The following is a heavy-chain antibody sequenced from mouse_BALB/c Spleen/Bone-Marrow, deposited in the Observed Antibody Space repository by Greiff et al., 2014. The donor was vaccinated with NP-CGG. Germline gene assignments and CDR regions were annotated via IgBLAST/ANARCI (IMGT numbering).Heavy chain of an antibody. J-gene: IGHJ1*01. CDR1: GYNFTSYW. V-gene: IGHV1-7*01. CDR3: AREYYGSSGYFDV. D-gene: IGHD1-1*01. CDR2: INPSTGYT. Sequence: QVQLQQSGAELAEPGASVKMSCKASGYNFTSYWMHWVKQRPGQGLEWIGYINPSTGYTEYNQKFKDKATLTADRSSSTAYMQLSSLTSEDSAVYYCAREYYGSSGYFDVWGAGTTVTVSS.